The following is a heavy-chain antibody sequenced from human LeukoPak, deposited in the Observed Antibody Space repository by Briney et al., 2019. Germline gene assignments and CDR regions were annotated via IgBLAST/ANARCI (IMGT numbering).Heavy chain of an antibody. D-gene: IGHD2-15*01. CDR3: TKSDIFDI. CDR1: GFTFISYW. J-gene: IGHJ3*02. V-gene: IGHV3-74*01. Sequence: GGSLRLSCAASGFTFISYWMHWVRQAPGKGLMWVSRIKSDGSSTSYADSVKGRFTISRDNAKNTLFLQMNSLRAEDTAVYYCTKSDIFDIWGQGTMVTVSS. CDR2: IKSDGSST.